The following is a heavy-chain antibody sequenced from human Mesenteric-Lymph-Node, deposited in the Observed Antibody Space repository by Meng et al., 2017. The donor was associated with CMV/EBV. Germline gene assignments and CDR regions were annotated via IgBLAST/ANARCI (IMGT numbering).Heavy chain of an antibody. CDR2: IKSKTDGGTT. Sequence: GESLKISCAASGFTFSNAWMSWVRQAPGKGLEWVGRIKSKTDGGTTDYGAPVKGRFSISRDDSKNTLYLQMNSLKTEDTAVYYCTTGSTSYLRNAFDIWGQGTMVTV. CDR1: GFTFSNAW. CDR3: TTGSTSYLRNAFDI. J-gene: IGHJ3*02. D-gene: IGHD5-12*01. V-gene: IGHV3-15*01.